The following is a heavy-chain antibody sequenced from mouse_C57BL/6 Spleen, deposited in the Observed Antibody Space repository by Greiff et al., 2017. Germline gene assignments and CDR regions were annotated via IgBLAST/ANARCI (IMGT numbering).Heavy chain of an antibody. CDR1: GYAFSSYW. CDR3: AREYYGSSPFAY. CDR2: IYPGDGDT. V-gene: IGHV1-80*01. D-gene: IGHD1-1*01. Sequence: QVHVKQSGAELVKPGASVKISCKASGYAFSSYWMNWVKQRPGKGLEWIGQIYPGDGDTNYNGKFKGKATLTADKSSSTAYMQLSSLTSEDSAVYFCAREYYGSSPFAYWGQGTLVTVSA. J-gene: IGHJ3*01.